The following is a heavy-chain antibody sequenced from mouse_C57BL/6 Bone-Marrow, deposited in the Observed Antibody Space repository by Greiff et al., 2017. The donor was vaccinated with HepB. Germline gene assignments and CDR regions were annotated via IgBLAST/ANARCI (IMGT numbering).Heavy chain of an antibody. D-gene: IGHD1-1*01. CDR3: ARDRYYGG. Sequence: EVKLVESGPGLVKPSQSLSLTCSVTGYSITSGYYWNWIRQFPGNKLEWMGYISYDGSNNYNPSLKNRISITRDTSKNQFFLKLNSVTTEDTATYYCARDRYYGGWGQGTLVTVSA. CDR2: ISYDGSN. CDR1: GYSITSGYY. J-gene: IGHJ3*01. V-gene: IGHV3-6*01.